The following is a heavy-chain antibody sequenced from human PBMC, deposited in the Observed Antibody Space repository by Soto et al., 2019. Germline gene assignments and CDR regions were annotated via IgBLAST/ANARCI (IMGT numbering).Heavy chain of an antibody. CDR2: IYYSGST. J-gene: IGHJ6*02. V-gene: IGHV4-31*03. CDR1: GGSISSGGYY. D-gene: IGHD6-6*01. Sequence: SETLSLTCTVSGGSISSGGYYWSWIRQHPGKGLEWIGYIYYSGSTYYNPSLKSRVTISVDTSKNQFSLKLSSVTAADTAVYYCARRGQLSDYYYYYGVDVWGQGTTVTVSS. CDR3: ARRGQLSDYYYYYGVDV.